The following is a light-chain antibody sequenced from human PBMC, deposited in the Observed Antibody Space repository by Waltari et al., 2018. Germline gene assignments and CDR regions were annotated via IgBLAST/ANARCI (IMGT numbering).Light chain of an antibody. CDR3: QQRGSWPRVT. CDR2: DAS. V-gene: IGKV3-11*01. J-gene: IGKJ5*01. Sequence: ENVLTQYPATLSLSPGERATLPCRASQSDSSYVAWYQQKPGQAPRLLIYDASNRAPGIPARFSGSGSGTDFTLTISSLEPEDFAVYYCQQRGSWPRVTFGQGTRLEIK. CDR1: QSDSSY.